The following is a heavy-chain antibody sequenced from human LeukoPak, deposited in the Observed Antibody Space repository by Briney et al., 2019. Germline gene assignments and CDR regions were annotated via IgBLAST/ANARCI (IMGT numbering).Heavy chain of an antibody. CDR1: GFTFSSYS. CDR3: VRHGDTDSCLAN. V-gene: IGHV3-21*01. CDR2: ICSTSRCI. D-gene: IGHD2-2*01. Sequence: PGGSLRLSCAASGFTFSSYSMNWVRQAPGKGLEWVSSICSTSRCIFYADSVKGRFTISRDNAKSSLYLQTNDLRAEDTAVYYCVRHGDTDSCLANWGQGTLDTVSS. J-gene: IGHJ4*02.